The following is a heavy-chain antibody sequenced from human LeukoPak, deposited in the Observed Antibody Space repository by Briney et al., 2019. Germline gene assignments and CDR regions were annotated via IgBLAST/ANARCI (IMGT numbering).Heavy chain of an antibody. CDR1: GFPFSNYW. CDR2: IKEEGSQK. D-gene: IGHD5-24*01. J-gene: IGHJ5*02. V-gene: IGHV3-7*05. Sequence: GGSLRLSCAASGFPFSNYWMIWVRQAQGKGLEWVGNIKEEGSQKRCADSVRGRFTISRDNAQTSIYLQMNSLRAEDTAVYFCARASKPWLQLTWGQGTLVTVSS. CDR3: ARASKPWLQLT.